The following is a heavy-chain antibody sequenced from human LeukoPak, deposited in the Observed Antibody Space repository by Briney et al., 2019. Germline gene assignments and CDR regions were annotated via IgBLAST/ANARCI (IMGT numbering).Heavy chain of an antibody. Sequence: GASVKVSCKASGYTFTSYDISWVRQAPGQGLEWMGRIIPILGIANYAQKFQGRVTITADKSTSTAYMELSSLRSEDTAVYYCAREYSPYNFDYWGQGTLVTVSS. CDR1: GYTFTSYD. CDR2: IIPILGIA. D-gene: IGHD6-13*01. J-gene: IGHJ4*02. CDR3: AREYSPYNFDY. V-gene: IGHV1-69*04.